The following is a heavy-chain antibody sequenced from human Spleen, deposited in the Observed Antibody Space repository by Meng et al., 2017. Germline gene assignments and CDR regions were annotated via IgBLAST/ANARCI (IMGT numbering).Heavy chain of an antibody. J-gene: IGHJ4*02. CDR2: IYYSGST. V-gene: IGHV4-39*07. Sequence: SETLSLTCTVSGGSISSSSYYWGWIRQPPGKGLEWIGSIYYSGSTNYNPSLKSRVTISVDTSKNQFSLKLSSVTAADTAVYYCARSSSSWVLSFFDYWGQGTLVTVSS. CDR1: GGSISSSSYY. D-gene: IGHD6-13*01. CDR3: ARSSSSWVLSFFDY.